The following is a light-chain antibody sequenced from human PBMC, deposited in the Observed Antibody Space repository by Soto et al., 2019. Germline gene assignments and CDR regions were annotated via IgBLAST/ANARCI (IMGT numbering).Light chain of an antibody. V-gene: IGKV3D-7*01. J-gene: IGKJ1*01. CDR2: GAS. CDR1: QSVTSTY. Sequence: DIVLAESPGTLSLSPGERATLSCGASQSVTSTYLSWYQQKPGQAPRLLIYGASTRATGIPARFSGSGSGTEFTLIISNLQPDDFATYYCQQFKDYVWTFGQGTKVDI. CDR3: QQFKDYVWT.